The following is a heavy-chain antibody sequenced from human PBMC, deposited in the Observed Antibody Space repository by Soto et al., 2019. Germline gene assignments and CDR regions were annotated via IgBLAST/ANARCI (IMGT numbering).Heavy chain of an antibody. D-gene: IGHD5-18*01. Sequence: PGESLKISCKGSGYSFAGYWITWVRQKPGKGLEWMGRIDPSDSQTYYSPSFRGHVTISATKSITTVFLQWSSLRASDTAMYYCARQIYASDTGPNSQYYVDSWGQGTLVTVS. CDR3: ARQIYASDTGPNSQYYVDS. CDR2: IDPSDSQT. V-gene: IGHV5-10-1*01. CDR1: GYSFAGYW. J-gene: IGHJ4*02.